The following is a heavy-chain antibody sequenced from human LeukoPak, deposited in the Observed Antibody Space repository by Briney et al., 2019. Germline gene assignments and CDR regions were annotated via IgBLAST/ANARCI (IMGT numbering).Heavy chain of an antibody. Sequence: ASVKVSCKASGYTFTSYYIHWVRQAPGQGLEWMGIINPSGGSTSYAQKFQGRVTMTRDTSTSTVYMELSSLRSEDTAVYYCARDLPIGEGGSSGYYYGSYYFDYWGQGTLVTVSS. CDR1: GYTFTSYY. CDR2: INPSGGST. CDR3: ARDLPIGEGGSSGYYYGSYYFDY. J-gene: IGHJ4*02. D-gene: IGHD3-22*01. V-gene: IGHV1-46*01.